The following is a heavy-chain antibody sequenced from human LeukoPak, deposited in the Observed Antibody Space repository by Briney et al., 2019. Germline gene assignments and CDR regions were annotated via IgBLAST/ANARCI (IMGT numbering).Heavy chain of an antibody. V-gene: IGHV4-59*01. Sequence: SETLSLTCTVSGGSISSYYWSWIRRPPGKGLEWIGYIHYSGSTNYNPSLKSRVTISVDTSKNQFSLKLSSVTAADTAVYYCARSYSSSWSWYFDLWGRGTLVTVSS. J-gene: IGHJ2*01. CDR2: IHYSGST. CDR3: ARSYSSSWSWYFDL. CDR1: GGSISSYY. D-gene: IGHD6-13*01.